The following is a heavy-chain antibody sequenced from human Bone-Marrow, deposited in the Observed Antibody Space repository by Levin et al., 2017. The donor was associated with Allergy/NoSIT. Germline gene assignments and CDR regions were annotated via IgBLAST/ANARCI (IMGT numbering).Heavy chain of an antibody. V-gene: IGHV1-18*01. J-gene: IGHJ3*02. CDR2: ISAYNGNT. D-gene: IGHD2-2*01. CDR1: GYTFTSYG. Sequence: ASVKVSCKASGYTFTSYGISWVRQAPGQGLEWMGWISAYNGNTNYAQKLQGRVTMTTDTSTSTAYMELRSLRSDDTAVYYCARDLRPIWWRLSSTKAFDIWGQGTMVTVSS. CDR3: ARDLRPIWWRLSSTKAFDI.